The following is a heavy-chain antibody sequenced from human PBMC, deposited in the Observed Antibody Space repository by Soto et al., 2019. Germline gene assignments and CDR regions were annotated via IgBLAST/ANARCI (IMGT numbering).Heavy chain of an antibody. J-gene: IGHJ6*02. V-gene: IGHV3-30*18. Sequence: GGSLRLSCAASGFTFSSYGMHWVRQAPGKGLEWVAVISYDGSNKYYADSVKGRFTISRDNSKNTLYLQMNSLRAEDTAVYYCAKDVVYSRSYGMDVWGQGTTVTVSS. CDR1: GFTFSSYG. CDR3: AKDVVYSRSYGMDV. CDR2: ISYDGSNK. D-gene: IGHD6-13*01.